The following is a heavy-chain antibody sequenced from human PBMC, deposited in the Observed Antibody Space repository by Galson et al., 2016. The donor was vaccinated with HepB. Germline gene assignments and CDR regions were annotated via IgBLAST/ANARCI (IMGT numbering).Heavy chain of an antibody. CDR3: TRHLVPVVIRTYGLDV. Sequence: SLRLSCAASGFTVSYNYMSWVRQAPGKGLECVSVIYAGGNTYYADSVKGRFTISRDNSKNTVYLKMNSLRAEDTAVYYCTRHLVPVVIRTYGLDVWGQGTTVTVSS. CDR1: GFTVSYNY. V-gene: IGHV3-66*04. D-gene: IGHD2-2*02. CDR2: IYAGGNT. J-gene: IGHJ6*02.